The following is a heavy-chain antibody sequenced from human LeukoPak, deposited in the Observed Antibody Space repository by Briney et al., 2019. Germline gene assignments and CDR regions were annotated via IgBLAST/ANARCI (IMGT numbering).Heavy chain of an antibody. CDR2: ISGSGGST. V-gene: IGHV3-23*01. D-gene: IGHD6-6*01. CDR3: AKFGSIAARLTCSDY. J-gene: IGHJ4*02. CDR1: GFTFSSYA. Sequence: PGGSLRLSCAASGFTFSSYAMSWVRQAPGEGLEWVSAISGSGGSTYYADSVKGRFTISRDNSKNTLYLQMNSLRAEDTAVYYCAKFGSIAARLTCSDYWGQGTLVTVSS.